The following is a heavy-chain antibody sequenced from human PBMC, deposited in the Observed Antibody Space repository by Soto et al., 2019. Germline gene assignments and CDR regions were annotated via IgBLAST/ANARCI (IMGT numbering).Heavy chain of an antibody. J-gene: IGHJ5*02. CDR3: ARDQYSPRGFDP. V-gene: IGHV4-61*01. CDR2: IYYSGST. Sequence: PSETLSLTCTASGGSISSSSYYWSWIRQPPGKGLEWIGYIYYSGSTNYNPSLKSRVTISVDTSKNQFSLKLSSVTAADTAVYYCARDQYSPRGFDPWGQGTLVTVPQ. D-gene: IGHD4-4*01. CDR1: GGSISSSSYY.